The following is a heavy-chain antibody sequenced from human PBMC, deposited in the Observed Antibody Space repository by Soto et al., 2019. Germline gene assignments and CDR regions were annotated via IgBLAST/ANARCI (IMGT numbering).Heavy chain of an antibody. CDR2: ISYDGSNK. CDR1: GFTFSSYG. D-gene: IGHD5-18*01. J-gene: IGHJ4*02. CDR3: AKDRPLSQLWLSGFLDY. Sequence: GGSLRLSCAASGFTFSSYGMHWVRQAPGKGLEWVAVISYDGSNKYYADSVKGRFTISRDNSKNTLYLQMNSLRAEDTAVYYCAKDRPLSQLWLSGFLDYWGPGTLVTVSS. V-gene: IGHV3-30*18.